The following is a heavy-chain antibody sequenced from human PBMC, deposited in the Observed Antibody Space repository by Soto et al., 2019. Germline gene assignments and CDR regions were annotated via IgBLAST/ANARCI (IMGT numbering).Heavy chain of an antibody. CDR1: GYTFTTYD. Sequence: QVPLVQSGAEVKKPGASVKVSCKASGYTFTTYDINWVRQATGQGLEWIGWMNPNSGKTDYAQKFQGRVTMTRDTSISTAYMELSSPRSDDTAVYYCARRGVAAAGTGDYWGPGTLVTVSS. V-gene: IGHV1-8*01. J-gene: IGHJ4*02. D-gene: IGHD6-13*01. CDR2: MNPNSGKT. CDR3: ARRGVAAAGTGDY.